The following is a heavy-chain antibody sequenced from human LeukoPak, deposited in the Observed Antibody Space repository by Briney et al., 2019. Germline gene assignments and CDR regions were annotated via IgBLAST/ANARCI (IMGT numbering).Heavy chain of an antibody. J-gene: IGHJ6*02. CDR1: GGSISTYY. D-gene: IGHD3-22*01. CDR3: ARSYDSRGYFYYGMDV. CDR2: IYYSGTT. V-gene: IGHV4-59*01. Sequence: SETLSLTCTVSGGSISTYYWSWIRQPPGKGLEWIAYIYYSGTTDYNPSLKSRVTITLDTSKNQFSLKLNSVTAADTAVYYCARSYDSRGYFYYGMDVWGQGTTVTVSS.